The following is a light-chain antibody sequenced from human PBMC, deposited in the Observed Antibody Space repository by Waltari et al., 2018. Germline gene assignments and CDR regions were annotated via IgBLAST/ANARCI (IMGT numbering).Light chain of an antibody. Sequence: EIVLTQSPGTLSLSPGEGATLSCGASQSVSSNYLTWYQQKPGQAPRLLIYGASSRATGIPDRFSGSGSGTDFTLTISRLEPEDFAVYYCQQYGSSPLTFGPGTKVDIK. CDR1: QSVSSNY. J-gene: IGKJ3*01. V-gene: IGKV3-20*01. CDR2: GAS. CDR3: QQYGSSPLT.